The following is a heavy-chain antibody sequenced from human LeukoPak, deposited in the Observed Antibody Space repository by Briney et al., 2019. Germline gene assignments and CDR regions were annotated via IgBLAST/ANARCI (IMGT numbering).Heavy chain of an antibody. V-gene: IGHV3-21*01. CDR2: ISSSSSYI. Sequence: PGGSLRLSCAASGFTFSSYSMNWVRQAPGKGLEWVSSISSSSSYIYYADSVKGRFTISRDSAKNSLYLQMNSLRAEDTAVYYCARSTGDYAPFDYWGQGTLVTVSS. CDR3: ARSTGDYAPFDY. D-gene: IGHD4-17*01. J-gene: IGHJ4*02. CDR1: GFTFSSYS.